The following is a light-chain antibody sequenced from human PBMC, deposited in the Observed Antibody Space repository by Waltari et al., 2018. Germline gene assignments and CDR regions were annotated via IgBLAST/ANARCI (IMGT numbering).Light chain of an antibody. CDR1: QSISFW. Sequence: DIQMAQSPSTLSASVGDRVTITCRARQSISFWLAWYQQKPGKAPKILITAASRVESGVPSRFSGRGSGTEFALTISSLQPDDFATYYCLQYNTYWTFGQGTKVEIK. V-gene: IGKV1-5*01. CDR3: LQYNTYWT. CDR2: AAS. J-gene: IGKJ1*01.